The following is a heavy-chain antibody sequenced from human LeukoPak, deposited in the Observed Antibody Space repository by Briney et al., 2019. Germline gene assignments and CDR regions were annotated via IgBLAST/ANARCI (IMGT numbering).Heavy chain of an antibody. Sequence: ASVKVSCKASGYTFESYGISWVRQAPGQGLEWMGWVSVYNGNTNYAQKYQGRVTMTTVTSTSTAYMELSSLRSEDTAVYYCARPEYYDILTGYAAFDYWGQGTLVTVSS. CDR1: GYTFESYG. V-gene: IGHV1-18*01. CDR3: ARPEYYDILTGYAAFDY. CDR2: VSVYNGNT. J-gene: IGHJ4*02. D-gene: IGHD3-9*01.